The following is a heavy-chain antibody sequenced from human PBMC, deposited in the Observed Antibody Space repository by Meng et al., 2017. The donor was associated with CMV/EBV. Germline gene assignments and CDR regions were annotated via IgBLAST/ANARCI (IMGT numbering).Heavy chain of an antibody. D-gene: IGHD2-2*01. V-gene: IGHV3-53*01. Sequence: GESLKISCAASGFTVSSNYMSWVRQAPGKGLEWVSVIYSGGSTYYADSVKGRFTISRDNSKNTLYLQMNSLRAEDTAVYYCATAYCSSTSRYPWGQGTLVTVSS. CDR1: GFTVSSNY. J-gene: IGHJ5*02. CDR2: IYSGGST. CDR3: ATAYCSSTSRYP.